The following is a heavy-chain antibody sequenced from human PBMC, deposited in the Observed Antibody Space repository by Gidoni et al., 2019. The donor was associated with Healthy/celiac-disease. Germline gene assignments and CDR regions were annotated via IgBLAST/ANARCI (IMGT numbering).Heavy chain of an antibody. CDR2: IYYSGST. J-gene: IGHJ3*02. V-gene: IGHV4-39*01. CDR1: GGSIRSSSYD. D-gene: IGHD4-17*01. Sequence: QLQLQESGPGLVKPSETLSLTCTFSGGSIRSSSYDWGWFRQPPGKGLEWIGSIYYSGSTYYNPSLKSRVTISVDTSKNQFSLKLSSVTAADTAVYYCARHQATVTTGPFDIWGQGTMVTVSS. CDR3: ARHQATVTTGPFDI.